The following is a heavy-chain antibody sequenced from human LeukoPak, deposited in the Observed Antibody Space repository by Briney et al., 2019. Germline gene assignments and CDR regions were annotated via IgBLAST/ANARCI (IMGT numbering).Heavy chain of an antibody. Sequence: KPSETLSLTCTVSGGSISSYYWSWIRQPAGKGLEWIGRIYTSGSTNYNPSLKSRVTISVDTSKNQFSLKLSSVTAADTAVYYCARDQGGGYFDWLSPSAGGYFDYWGQGTLVTVSS. CDR3: ARDQGGGYFDWLSPSAGGYFDY. CDR1: GGSISSYY. D-gene: IGHD3-9*01. CDR2: IYTSGST. J-gene: IGHJ4*02. V-gene: IGHV4-4*07.